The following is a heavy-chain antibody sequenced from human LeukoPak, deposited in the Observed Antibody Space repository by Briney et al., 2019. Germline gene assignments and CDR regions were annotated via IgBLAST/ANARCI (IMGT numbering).Heavy chain of an antibody. D-gene: IGHD3-9*01. CDR3: AKDFAYYDILTGPSSSFDI. J-gene: IGHJ3*02. CDR1: GFTFSSYA. CDR2: ISGSGGST. Sequence: GGSLRLSCAASGFTFSSYAMSWVRQAPGKGLEWVSAISGSGGSTYYADSVKGRFTISRDNSKNTLYLQMNSLRAEDTAVYYRAKDFAYYDILTGPSSSFDIWGQGTMVTVSS. V-gene: IGHV3-23*01.